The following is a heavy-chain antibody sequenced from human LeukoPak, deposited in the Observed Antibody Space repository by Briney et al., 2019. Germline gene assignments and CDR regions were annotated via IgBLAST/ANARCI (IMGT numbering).Heavy chain of an antibody. V-gene: IGHV5-51*01. J-gene: IGHJ6*02. CDR2: IYPGDSDT. D-gene: IGHD4/OR15-4a*01. CDR3: ASSSMVAPPYDYYYGMDV. CDR1: GYRFTSYW. Sequence: GASLKISFKGSGYRFTSYWIGWVRQMPGKGLEWMGIIYPGDSDTRYSPSFQGQVTISADKSSSTAYLQWSSLKASDTAMYYCASSSMVAPPYDYYYGMDVWGQGTTVTVSS.